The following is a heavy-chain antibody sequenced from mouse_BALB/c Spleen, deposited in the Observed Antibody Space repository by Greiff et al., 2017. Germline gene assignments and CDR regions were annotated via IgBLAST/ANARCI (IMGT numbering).Heavy chain of an antibody. CDR2: ISSGSSTI. D-gene: IGHD1-1*01. CDR1: GFTFSSFG. V-gene: IGHV5-17*02. CDR3: ARGNFDCGSNQAWFAY. Sequence: EVKLVESGGGLVQPGGSRKLSCAASGFTFSSFGMHWVRQAPEKGLEWVAYISSGSSTIYYADTVKGRFTISRDNPKNTLFLQMTSLRSEDTAMYYCARGNFDCGSNQAWFAYWGQGTLVTVSA. J-gene: IGHJ3*01.